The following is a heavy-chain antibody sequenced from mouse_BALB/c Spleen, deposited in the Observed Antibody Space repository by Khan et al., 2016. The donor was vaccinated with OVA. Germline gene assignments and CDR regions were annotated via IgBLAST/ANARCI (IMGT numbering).Heavy chain of an antibody. CDR1: GYSITSDYA. D-gene: IGHD2-13*01. V-gene: IGHV3-2*02. Sequence: EVQLQESGPGLVKPSQSLSLTCTVTGYSITSDYAWNWIRQFPGNKLEWMGYISSTGSTSSNPSLTSRISLPRAPSTHQFFLHLNSVPTEDTSTYYCSRSLYYSDSYSMDDWGQGTSVTGSS. CDR3: SRSLYYSDSYSMDD. J-gene: IGHJ4*01. CDR2: ISSTGST.